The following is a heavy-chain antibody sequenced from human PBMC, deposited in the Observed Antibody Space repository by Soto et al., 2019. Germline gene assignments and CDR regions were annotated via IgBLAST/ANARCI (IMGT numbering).Heavy chain of an antibody. Sequence: GGSLRLSCAASGFTVSSNHMSWVRQAPGKGLEWVSVISDSGGSTYYADSVRGRFTISRDNSKSTLFLQMNSLRGDDTAIYYCAKPISGYYAPSDHWGQGTQVTVSS. CDR2: ISDSGGST. CDR1: GFTVSSNH. J-gene: IGHJ4*02. CDR3: AKPISGYYAPSDH. V-gene: IGHV3-23*01. D-gene: IGHD3-22*01.